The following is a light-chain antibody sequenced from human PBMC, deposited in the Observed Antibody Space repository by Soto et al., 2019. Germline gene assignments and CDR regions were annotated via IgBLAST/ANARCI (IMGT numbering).Light chain of an antibody. CDR1: SSDVARYNR. CDR3: GSYRSDNTYV. CDR2: DVG. J-gene: IGLJ1*01. Sequence: QSVLTQPASVSGSPGQSITISCTGSSSDVARYNRVSWYQHHPGKAPRLIIYDVGSSVVSHRFSGSRSGDAASLTISGLQAEDEADYYCGSYRSDNTYVFGTGTKVT. V-gene: IGLV2-14*01.